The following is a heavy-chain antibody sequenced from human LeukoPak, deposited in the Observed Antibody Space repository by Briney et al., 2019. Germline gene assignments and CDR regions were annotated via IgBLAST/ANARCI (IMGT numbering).Heavy chain of an antibody. J-gene: IGHJ3*02. Sequence: PSETPSLTCTVSGGSISSGDYYWSWIRQPPGKGLEWIGYIYYSGSTYYNPSPKSRVTISVDTSKNQFSLKLSSVTAADTAVYYCARDQSGYTYGLGAFDIWGQGTMVTVSS. CDR1: GGSISSGDYY. V-gene: IGHV4-30-4*01. D-gene: IGHD5-18*01. CDR3: ARDQSGYTYGLGAFDI. CDR2: IYYSGST.